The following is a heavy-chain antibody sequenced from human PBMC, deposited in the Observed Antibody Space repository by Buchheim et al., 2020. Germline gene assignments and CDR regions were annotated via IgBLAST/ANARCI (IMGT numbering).Heavy chain of an antibody. D-gene: IGHD3-22*01. Sequence: EVQLVESGGGLVQPGGSLRLSCAASGFTFSSYWMHWVRQAPGKGLVWVSRINSDGSSTSYADSVKGRFTISRDNAKNTLYLQMNSLRAEDTAVYYCARYYYDSSGYYPEPGYYYYMDVWGKGTT. CDR3: ARYYYDSSGYYPEPGYYYYMDV. J-gene: IGHJ6*03. V-gene: IGHV3-74*01. CDR1: GFTFSSYW. CDR2: INSDGSST.